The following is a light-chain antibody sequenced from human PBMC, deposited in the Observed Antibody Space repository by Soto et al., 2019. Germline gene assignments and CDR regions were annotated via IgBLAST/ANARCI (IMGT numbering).Light chain of an antibody. Sequence: QSVLTQPPSASGTPGQRVTISCCGTNSNIGSNFVYWYQHLPGTTPKLLVFSYNQRPSGVPDRFSGSKSGSSASLAISGLRSEDEADYYSATWDDSLSGWVFGGGTKLTVL. CDR2: SYN. J-gene: IGLJ3*02. CDR1: NSNIGSNF. V-gene: IGLV1-47*02. CDR3: ATWDDSLSGWV.